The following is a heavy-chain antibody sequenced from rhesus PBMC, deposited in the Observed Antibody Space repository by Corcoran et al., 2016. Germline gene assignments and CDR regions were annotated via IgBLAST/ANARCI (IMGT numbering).Heavy chain of an antibody. CDR2: ISGSGGCT. D-gene: IGHD1-44*01. Sequence: QVQLQESGPGLVKASETLSLTCAVSGGSISSNYWSWIRQPPGKGLEWIGRISGSGGCTDYNPSLKSRVTISTATSRNQFSLKLRSVTAADTAVYYCARDRLTTDYWGQGVLVTVSS. V-gene: IGHV4-173*01. CDR3: ARDRLTTDY. J-gene: IGHJ4*01. CDR1: GGSISSNY.